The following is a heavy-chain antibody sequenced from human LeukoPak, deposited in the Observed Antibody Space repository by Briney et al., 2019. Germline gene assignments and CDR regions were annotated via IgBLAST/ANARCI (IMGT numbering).Heavy chain of an antibody. CDR3: ARDTGGGWYMDV. CDR1: GGSISSYY. J-gene: IGHJ6*03. V-gene: IGHV4-59*01. CDR2: IYYSGST. D-gene: IGHD7-27*01. Sequence: PSETLSLTCTVSGGSISSYYWSWIRQPPGKGLEWIGYIYYSGSTNYNPSLKSRVTISVDTSKNQFSLKLSSVTAADTAVYYCARDTGGGWYMDVWGKGTTVTVSS.